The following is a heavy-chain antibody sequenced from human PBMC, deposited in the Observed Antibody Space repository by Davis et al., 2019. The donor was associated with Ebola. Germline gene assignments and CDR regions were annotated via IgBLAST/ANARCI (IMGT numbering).Heavy chain of an antibody. D-gene: IGHD2-8*02. CDR3: ARGRYCTGGVCYYYYYYGMDV. V-gene: IGHV4-4*02. CDR1: GGSISSSNW. Sequence: MPSETLSLTCAVSGGSISSSNWWSWVRQPPGKGLEWIGEIYHSGSTNYNPSLKSRVTISVDKSKNQFSLKLSSVTAADTAVYYCARGRYCTGGVCYYYYYYGMDVWGQGTTVTVSS. J-gene: IGHJ6*02. CDR2: IYHSGST.